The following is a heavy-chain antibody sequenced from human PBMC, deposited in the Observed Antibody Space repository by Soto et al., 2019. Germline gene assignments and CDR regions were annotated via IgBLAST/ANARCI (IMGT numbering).Heavy chain of an antibody. J-gene: IGHJ6*02. D-gene: IGHD5-12*01. CDR1: GGSIRGYY. V-gene: IGHV4-59*01. Sequence: ASETLSLTCTVSGGSIRGYYWSWIRQPPGKGLEWIGYIYYSGSTNYNPSLKSRVTMSVDTSKNQFSLNLNSVTAADTAVYFCAREGGVATPIGMDVWGQGTTVTVSS. CDR3: AREGGVATPIGMDV. CDR2: IYYSGST.